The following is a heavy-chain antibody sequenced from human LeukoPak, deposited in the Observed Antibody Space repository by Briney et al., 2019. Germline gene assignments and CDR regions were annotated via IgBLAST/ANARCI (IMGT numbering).Heavy chain of an antibody. V-gene: IGHV4-39*07. J-gene: IGHJ4*02. CDR1: GGSISSVNYY. Sequence: PSETLSLTCTVSGGSISSVNYYWGWIRQPPGKGLEWIGSIYYSGTTYYNPSLKSRVTISVDTSKNQFSLKLSSVTAADTAVYYCARRPVGRTASYFDYWGQGTLVTVSS. CDR3: ARRPVGRTASYFDY. D-gene: IGHD4-23*01. CDR2: IYYSGTT.